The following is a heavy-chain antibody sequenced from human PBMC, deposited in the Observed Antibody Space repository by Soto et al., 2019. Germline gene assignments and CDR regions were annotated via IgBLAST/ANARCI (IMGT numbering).Heavy chain of an antibody. J-gene: IGHJ6*02. Sequence: GASVKVSCKASGGTFSSYAISWVRQAPGQGLEWMGGIIPIFGTANYAQKFQGSVTITADESTSTAYMELSSLRSEDTAVYYCAREGGRGYCTNGVCYNTLYYGMDVWGQGTTVTVSS. CDR1: GGTFSSYA. CDR3: AREGGRGYCTNGVCYNTLYYGMDV. CDR2: IIPIFGTA. D-gene: IGHD2-8*01. V-gene: IGHV1-69*13.